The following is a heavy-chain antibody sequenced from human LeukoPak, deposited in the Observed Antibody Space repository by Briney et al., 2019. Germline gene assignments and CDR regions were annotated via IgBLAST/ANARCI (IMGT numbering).Heavy chain of an antibody. Sequence: SETLSLTCAVYGGSLSGYYWSWIRQPPGKGLEWIGEINHSGSTNYNPSLKSRVTISVDTSKNQFSLKLSSVTAADTAVYYCARLSFDVPNYDILTGYYNSYFDYWGQGTLVTVSS. CDR1: GGSLSGYY. D-gene: IGHD3-9*01. CDR3: ARLSFDVPNYDILTGYYNSYFDY. V-gene: IGHV4-34*01. CDR2: INHSGST. J-gene: IGHJ4*02.